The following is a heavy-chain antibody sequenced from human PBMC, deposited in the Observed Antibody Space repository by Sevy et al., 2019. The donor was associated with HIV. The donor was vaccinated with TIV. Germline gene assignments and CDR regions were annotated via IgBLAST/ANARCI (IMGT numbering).Heavy chain of an antibody. J-gene: IGHJ6*02. D-gene: IGHD6-13*01. CDR1: GFNFINYG. V-gene: IGHV3-23*01. Sequence: GGSLRLSCAASGFNFINYGMSWVRQAPGKGLEWVSVISGSGDTTNYADSVKGRFVISSNNSKNTKYLQLNSLRAEDTAVYYWAKDIRVALVVPSPGYGMDVWGHGTSVTVSS. CDR3: AKDIRVALVVPSPGYGMDV. CDR2: ISGSGDTT.